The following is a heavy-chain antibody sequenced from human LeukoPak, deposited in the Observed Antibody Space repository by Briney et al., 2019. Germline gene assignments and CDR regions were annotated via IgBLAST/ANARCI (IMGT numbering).Heavy chain of an antibody. CDR3: ARLLGDSSGYYWGFDY. CDR2: ILPIFGTA. CDR1: GGTFSSYA. J-gene: IGHJ4*02. V-gene: IGHV1-69*05. Sequence: SVKVSCKASGGTFSSYAISWVRQAAGQGLEWMGGILPIFGTANYAQKFQGRVTITTDESTSTAYMELSSLRSEDTAVYYCARLLGDSSGYYWGFDYWGQGTLVTVSS. D-gene: IGHD3-22*01.